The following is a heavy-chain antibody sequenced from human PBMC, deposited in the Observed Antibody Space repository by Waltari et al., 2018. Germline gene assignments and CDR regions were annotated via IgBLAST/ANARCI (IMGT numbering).Heavy chain of an antibody. CDR2: IRGSGGST. CDR3: ASPYYYDSSGPIFFDY. V-gene: IGHV3-23*01. CDR1: GFTFSSYA. Sequence: EVQLLESGGGLVQPGGSLRLSCAASGFTFSSYAMSWVRQAPGKGLEWVSAIRGSGGSTYYADSVTGRFTISRDNSKNTLYLQMNSLRAEDTAVYYCASPYYYDSSGPIFFDYWGQGTLVTVSS. J-gene: IGHJ4*02. D-gene: IGHD3-22*01.